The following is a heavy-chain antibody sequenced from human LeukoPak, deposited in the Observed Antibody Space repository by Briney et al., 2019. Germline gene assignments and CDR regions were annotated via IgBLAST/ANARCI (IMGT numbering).Heavy chain of an antibody. D-gene: IGHD5-24*01. J-gene: IGHJ4*02. Sequence: PGGSLRLSCAASGFTFSSYAMHWVRPAPGKGLEWVAVISYDGSNKYYADSVKGRFTISRDNSKNTLYLQMNSLRAEDTAVYYCARPADGYFDYWGQGTLVTVSS. CDR3: ARPADGYFDY. V-gene: IGHV3-30-3*01. CDR1: GFTFSSYA. CDR2: ISYDGSNK.